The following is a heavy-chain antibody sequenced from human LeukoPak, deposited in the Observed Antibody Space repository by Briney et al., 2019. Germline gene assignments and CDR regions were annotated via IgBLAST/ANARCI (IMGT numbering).Heavy chain of an antibody. CDR3: ARRGIAANFDY. D-gene: IGHD6-25*01. CDR1: GGSISSDSYY. V-gene: IGHV4-39*01. CDR2: IYYSGST. J-gene: IGHJ4*02. Sequence: SETLSLTCTVSGGSISSDSYYWAWIRQPPGKGLEWIASIYYSGSTYYNPSLKSRVTISVDTSRNQFSLKLSSVTAADTAVYYCARRGIAANFDYWGQGTLVTVLS.